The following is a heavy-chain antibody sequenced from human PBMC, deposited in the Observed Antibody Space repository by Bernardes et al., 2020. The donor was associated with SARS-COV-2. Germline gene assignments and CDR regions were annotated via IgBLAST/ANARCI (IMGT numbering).Heavy chain of an antibody. V-gene: IGHV3-33*01. D-gene: IGHD3-10*01. Sequence: GGSLRLSCAASGFSFRTYGMHWVRQAPGKGLEWVAVIWFDGTAKFYADSVKGRFTISRDNSNNILSLQMNSLRAEDTAVYYCARGAFYHGSGSVLDYWGQGTLVTVSS. CDR1: GFSFRTYG. CDR2: IWFDGTAK. CDR3: ARGAFYHGSGSVLDY. J-gene: IGHJ4*02.